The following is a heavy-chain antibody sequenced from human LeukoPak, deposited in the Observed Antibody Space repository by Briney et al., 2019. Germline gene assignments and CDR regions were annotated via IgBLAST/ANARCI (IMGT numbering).Heavy chain of an antibody. CDR3: ARDGDPFDY. CDR1: GGSISSTNW. J-gene: IGHJ4*02. Sequence: SGTLSLTCAVSGGSISSTNWWSWVRQPPGKGLEWIGEIYHSGSTNYNPSLKSRVTMSVDTSKNQFSLKLGSVTAADTAVYYCARDGDPFDYWGQGTLITVSS. CDR2: IYHSGST. V-gene: IGHV4-4*02. D-gene: IGHD4-17*01.